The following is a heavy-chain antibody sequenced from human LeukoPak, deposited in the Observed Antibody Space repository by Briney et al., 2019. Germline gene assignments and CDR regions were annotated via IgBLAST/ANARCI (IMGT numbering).Heavy chain of an antibody. J-gene: IGHJ4*02. Sequence: NPSQTLSLTCTVSGDSISSGDYYWSWIRQPPGKGLEWIGYIYYSGSTTYNPSLKSRVTISVDTSKNQYSLKLSSVTAADTAMYYCARGTSNTAWHWVYWGQGTLVTVSS. V-gene: IGHV4-61*08. D-gene: IGHD1-1*01. CDR2: IYYSGST. CDR1: GDSISSGDYY. CDR3: ARGTSNTAWHWVY.